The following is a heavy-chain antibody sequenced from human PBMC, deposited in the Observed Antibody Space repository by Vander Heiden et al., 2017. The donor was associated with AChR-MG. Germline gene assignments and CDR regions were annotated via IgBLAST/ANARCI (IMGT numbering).Heavy chain of an antibody. D-gene: IGHD2-15*01. CDR2: ISWNSGSI. V-gene: IGHV3-9*01. J-gene: IGHJ3*02. CDR1: GFTFADYA. CDR3: ARRGSYCSGGSCSTPAFDI. Sequence: EVQLVESGGGLVQPGRSLRLSCAASGFTFADYAMHWVRQAPGKGLEWVSGISWNSGSIGYADSVKGRFTISRDNAKNSLYLQMNSLRAEDTALYYCARRGSYCSGGSCSTPAFDIWGQGTMVTVSS.